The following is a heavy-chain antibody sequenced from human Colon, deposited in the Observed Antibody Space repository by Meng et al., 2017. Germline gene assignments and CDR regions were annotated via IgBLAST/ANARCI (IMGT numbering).Heavy chain of an antibody. Sequence: SETLSLTCTVSGGSISSTAYYWAWIRQPPGKGLEWIGSIYYSDITYYNPSLKSRVTLSLDTSKNQCSLKLRSVTAADTAVYYCARVVSGQSSGFSEWDYWGQGTLVTVSS. CDR3: ARVVSGQSSGFSEWDY. J-gene: IGHJ4*01. V-gene: IGHV4-39*07. CDR2: IYYSDIT. D-gene: IGHD3-22*01. CDR1: GGSISSTAYY.